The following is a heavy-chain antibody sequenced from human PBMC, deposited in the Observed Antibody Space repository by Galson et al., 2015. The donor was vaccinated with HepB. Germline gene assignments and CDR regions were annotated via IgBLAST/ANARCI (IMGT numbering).Heavy chain of an antibody. J-gene: IGHJ4*02. CDR3: AAEAHYYDSSGYFDY. D-gene: IGHD3-22*01. CDR1: GFTFTSSA. Sequence: SVKVSCKASGFTFTSSAVQWVRQARGQRLEWIGWIVVGSGNTNYAQKFQERVTITRDMTTSTAYMELSSLRSEDTAVYYCAAEAHYYDSSGYFDYWGQGTLVTVSS. V-gene: IGHV1-58*01. CDR2: IVVGSGNT.